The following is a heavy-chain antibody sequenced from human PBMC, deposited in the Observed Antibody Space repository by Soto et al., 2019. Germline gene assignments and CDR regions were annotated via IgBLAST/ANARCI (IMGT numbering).Heavy chain of an antibody. J-gene: IGHJ4*02. CDR1: GGSISSYY. V-gene: IGHV4-59*01. D-gene: IGHD6-19*01. CDR2: IYYSGST. Sequence: QVQLQESGPGLVKPSETLSLTCTVSGGSISSYYWSWIRQPPGKGLEWIGYIYYSGSTNYNPSLKSRVTISVDTSKNQFSLKLSSVTAADTAVYYCARGQIQPAQWLGYYYFDYWGQGTLVTVSS. CDR3: ARGQIQPAQWLGYYYFDY.